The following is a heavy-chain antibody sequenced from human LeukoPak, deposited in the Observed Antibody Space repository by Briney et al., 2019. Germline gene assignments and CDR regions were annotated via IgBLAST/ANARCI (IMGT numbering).Heavy chain of an antibody. CDR1: GFTFSSYG. CDR2: IRYDGSNK. Sequence: GSLRLSCAASGFTFSSYGMHWVRQAPGKGLEWVAFIRYDGSNKYYADSVKGRFTISRDNSKNTLYLQMNSLRAEDTAVYYCAKDVDYVRVHAFDIWGQGTMVTVSS. J-gene: IGHJ3*02. V-gene: IGHV3-30*02. D-gene: IGHD4-17*01. CDR3: AKDVDYVRVHAFDI.